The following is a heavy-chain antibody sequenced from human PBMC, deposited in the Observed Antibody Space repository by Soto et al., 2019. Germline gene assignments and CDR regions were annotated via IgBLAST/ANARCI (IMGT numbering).Heavy chain of an antibody. V-gene: IGHV4-4*02. CDR3: VGGRDYDY. D-gene: IGHD1-26*01. Sequence: PSETLSLTCDVSSGSITTSVLWTWVRQFPGKGLEWIGEIAHDGHTNYNPSLSGRVTVSVDLSNSQFSLNVASVTAADTAVYFCVGGRDYDYWGQGTLVTVSS. J-gene: IGHJ4*02. CDR1: SGSITTSVL. CDR2: IAHDGHT.